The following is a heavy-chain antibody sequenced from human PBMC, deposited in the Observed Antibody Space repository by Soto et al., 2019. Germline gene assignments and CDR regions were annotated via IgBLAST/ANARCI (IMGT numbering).Heavy chain of an antibody. V-gene: IGHV3-48*01. CDR2: ISSSSSTI. J-gene: IGHJ4*02. Sequence: GGSLRLSCAASGFTFSSYSMNWARQAPGKGLEWVSYISSSSSTIYYADSVKGRFTISRDNAKNSLYLQMNSLRAEDTAVYYCARDVIHPSDYDYIWGSYNHPKYYFDYWGQGTLVTVSS. CDR3: ARDVIHPSDYDYIWGSYNHPKYYFDY. D-gene: IGHD3-16*01. CDR1: GFTFSSYS.